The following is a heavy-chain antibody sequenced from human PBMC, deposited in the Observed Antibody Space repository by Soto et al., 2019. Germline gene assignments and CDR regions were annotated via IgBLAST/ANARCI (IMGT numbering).Heavy chain of an antibody. CDR1: GFTFSSYS. CDR2: ISSSSSTI. J-gene: IGHJ4*02. Sequence: PGGSLRLSCAASGFTFSSYSMNWVRQAPGKGLEWVSYISSSSSTIYYADSVKGRFTISRDNAKNSLYLQMNSLRAEDTAVYYCARPDRGSDSRNDYWGQGTLVTVSS. CDR3: ARPDRGSDSRNDY. V-gene: IGHV3-48*01. D-gene: IGHD6-13*01.